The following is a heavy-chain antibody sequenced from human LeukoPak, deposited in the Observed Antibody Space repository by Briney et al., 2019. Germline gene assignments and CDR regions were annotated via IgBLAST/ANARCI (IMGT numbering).Heavy chain of an antibody. V-gene: IGHV4-30-4*01. J-gene: IGHJ4*02. D-gene: IGHD6-13*01. CDR3: ARVPVAAAGPFDY. CDR1: GGSISSGDYY. CDR2: IYYSGST. Sequence: SETLSLTCTVSGGSISSGDYYWSWIRQPPGKGLEWIGYIYYSGSTYYNPSLKSRVTISVDTSKSQFSLKLSSVTAADTAVYYCARVPVAAAGPFDYWGQGALVTVSS.